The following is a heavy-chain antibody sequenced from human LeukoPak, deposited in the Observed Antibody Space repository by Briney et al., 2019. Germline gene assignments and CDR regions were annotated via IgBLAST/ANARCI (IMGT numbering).Heavy chain of an antibody. J-gene: IGHJ4*02. CDR3: ARVSINYDFWSGHFDY. Sequence: GASVKVSCKASGYTFTSYDINWVRQATGQGLEWMGGIIPIFGTANYAQKFQGRVTITADESTSTACMELSSLRSEDTAVYYCARVSINYDFWSGHFDYWGQGTLVTVSS. V-gene: IGHV1-69*13. CDR2: IIPIFGTA. CDR1: GYTFTSYD. D-gene: IGHD3-3*01.